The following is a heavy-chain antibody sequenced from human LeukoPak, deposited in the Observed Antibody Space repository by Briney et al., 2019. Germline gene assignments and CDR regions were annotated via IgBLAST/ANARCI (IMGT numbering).Heavy chain of an antibody. J-gene: IGHJ6*02. CDR3: ARVSSGRRNPFSKGDYYYYGMDV. CDR1: GYTFTGYY. Sequence: GASVKVSCKASGYTFTGYYMHWVRQAPGQGLEWMGGIIPIFGTANYAQKFQGRVTITADESTSTAYMELSSLRSEDTAVYYCARVSSGRRNPFSKGDYYYYGMDVWGQGTTVTVSS. D-gene: IGHD3-10*01. V-gene: IGHV1-69*13. CDR2: IIPIFGTA.